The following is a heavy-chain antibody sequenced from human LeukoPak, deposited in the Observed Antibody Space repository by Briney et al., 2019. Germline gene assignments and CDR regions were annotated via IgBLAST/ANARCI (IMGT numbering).Heavy chain of an antibody. CDR3: ARQGDYRYPFDS. CDR1: GGSISPDY. CDR2: IHYTGTT. D-gene: IGHD3-16*02. Sequence: SETLSLTCTVSGGSISPDYWSWIRQPPGKGLEWIGYIHYTGTTNYNPSLKSRVTISVETSKNQFSLNLGSVTAADTAVYYCARQGDYRYPFDSWGQGTLVTVSS. V-gene: IGHV4-59*01. J-gene: IGHJ4*02.